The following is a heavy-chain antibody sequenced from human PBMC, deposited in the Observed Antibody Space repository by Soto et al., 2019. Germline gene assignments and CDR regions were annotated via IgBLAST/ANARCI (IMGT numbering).Heavy chain of an antibody. CDR2: IIPILGTA. Sequence: QVQLVQSGAEVKKPGSSVKVSCKASGGTFNSYPISWVRQAPGQGLEWMGGIIPILGTANYAQKFQGRVTITADDSTSTAYMELSSVRSEETALYYWSSLKLMYGDYYGRDVWGQGTTVIVSS. CDR3: SSLKLMYGDYYGRDV. J-gene: IGHJ6*02. CDR1: GGTFNSYP. D-gene: IGHD4-17*01. V-gene: IGHV1-69*01.